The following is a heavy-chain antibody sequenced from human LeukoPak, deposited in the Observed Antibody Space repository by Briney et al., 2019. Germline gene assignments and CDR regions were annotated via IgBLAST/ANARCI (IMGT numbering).Heavy chain of an antibody. D-gene: IGHD2-2*01. CDR1: GYTFTDYY. J-gene: IGHJ5*02. CDR3: ARDRTSTNWFDP. V-gene: IGHV1-2*06. Sequence: ASVKGSCKAFGYTFTDYYIHWVRQAPGQGLEWMGRINPNSGGTNYAQKFQGRVTLTRDTSITTAYMDLSRLTSDDTAVYYCARDRTSTNWFDPWGQGTLVTVSS. CDR2: INPNSGGT.